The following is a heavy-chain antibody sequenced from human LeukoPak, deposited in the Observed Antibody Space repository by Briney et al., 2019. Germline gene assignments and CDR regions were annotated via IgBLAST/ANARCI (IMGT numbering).Heavy chain of an antibody. CDR3: ARLRTYGDYALNY. V-gene: IGHV5-51*01. Sequence: GESLKISCQASGYSFSSYWIGWVRQMPGKGLEWMGIIYPGDSDTRYSPSFQGQVAISADKSISTAYLQWSSLKASDSAMYYCARLRTYGDYALNYWGQGTLVTVSS. J-gene: IGHJ4*02. CDR1: GYSFSSYW. D-gene: IGHD4-17*01. CDR2: IYPGDSDT.